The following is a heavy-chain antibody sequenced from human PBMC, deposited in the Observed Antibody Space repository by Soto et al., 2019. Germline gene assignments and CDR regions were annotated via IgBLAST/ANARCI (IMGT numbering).Heavy chain of an antibody. J-gene: IGHJ6*02. V-gene: IGHV3-23*01. D-gene: IGHD6-19*01. CDR1: GFTFSSYA. CDR3: GKDQNGYSSGPGIYPV. CDR2: ISGSGGST. Sequence: GGSLRLSCAASGFTFSSYAMSWVRQAPGKGLEWVSAISGSGGSTYYADSVKGRFTISRDNSKNTLDLQMNSLRAEDTAVYYCGKDQNGYSSGPGIYPVWGQGATVTVSS.